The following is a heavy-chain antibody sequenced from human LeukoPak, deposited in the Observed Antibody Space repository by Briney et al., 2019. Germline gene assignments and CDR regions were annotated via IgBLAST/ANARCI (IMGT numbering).Heavy chain of an antibody. CDR2: ISGSGGST. Sequence: GGSLRLSCAASGFTSSSYAMSWVRQAPGKGLEWVSAISGSGGSTYYADSVTGRFTISRDNSKNTLYLQMDSLRAEDTAVYYCAKGITMIVVVTEYFQHWGQGTLVTVSS. CDR3: AKGITMIVVVTEYFQH. V-gene: IGHV3-23*01. CDR1: GFTSSSYA. J-gene: IGHJ1*01. D-gene: IGHD3-22*01.